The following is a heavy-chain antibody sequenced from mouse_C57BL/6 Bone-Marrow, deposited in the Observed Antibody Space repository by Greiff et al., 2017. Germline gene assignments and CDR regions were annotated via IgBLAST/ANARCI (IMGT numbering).Heavy chain of an antibody. CDR1: GFTFSDFY. J-gene: IGHJ4*01. CDR3: ARDGVRYAMDY. D-gene: IGHD2-5*01. Sequence: EVQLVESGGGLVQSGRSLRLSCATSGFTFSDFYMEWVRQAPGKGLEWIAASRNKANDYTTEYSASVKGRFIVSRDTSQSILYLQMNALRAEDTAIYYCARDGVRYAMDYWGQGTSVTVSS. V-gene: IGHV7-1*01. CDR2: SRNKANDYTT.